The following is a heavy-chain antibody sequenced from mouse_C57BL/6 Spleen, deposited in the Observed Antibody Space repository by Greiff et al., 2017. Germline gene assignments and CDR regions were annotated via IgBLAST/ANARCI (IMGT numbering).Heavy chain of an antibody. V-gene: IGHV1-69*01. CDR3: AISDYGTSCAD. CDR1: GYTFTSYW. CDR2: IDPSDSYT. J-gene: IGHJ3*01. D-gene: IGHD2-1*01. Sequence: QVQLQQPGAELVMPGASVKLSCKASGYTFTSYWMHWVKQRPGQGLEWIGEIDPSDSYTNYNQKFKGKSTLTADKSSSTAYMQLSSLPSADSAVYYCAISDYGTSCADWGQGTLVTVSA.